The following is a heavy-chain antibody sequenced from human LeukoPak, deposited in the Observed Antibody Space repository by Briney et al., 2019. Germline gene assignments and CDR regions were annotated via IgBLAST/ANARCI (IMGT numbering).Heavy chain of an antibody. CDR2: ISGSGGST. J-gene: IGHJ4*02. V-gene: IGHV3-23*01. CDR1: GFTFSSYA. Sequence: GGSLRLSCAASGFTFSSYAMSWVRQAPGKGLQWVSAISGSGGSTYYADSVKGRFTISRDNARNSLYLQMNSLRAEDTAVYYCARGSPQTNMAAFDYWGQGTLVTVSS. D-gene: IGHD1/OR15-1a*01. CDR3: ARGSPQTNMAAFDY.